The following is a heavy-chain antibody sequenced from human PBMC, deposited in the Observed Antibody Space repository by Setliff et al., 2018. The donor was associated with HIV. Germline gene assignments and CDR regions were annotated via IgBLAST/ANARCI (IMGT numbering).Heavy chain of an antibody. CDR1: GHTFTGYY. J-gene: IGHJ4*02. V-gene: IGHV1-2*06. Sequence: ASVKVSCKTSGHTFTGYYMHWVRQAPGEGLEWMGQINPNSGGTEYAPTFQGRVTLTRDTSIGTAYMELTSLRSDDTAVYYCARGGVILTGYSHFDYWGQGTLVTVSS. CDR2: INPNSGGT. CDR3: ARGGVILTGYSHFDY. D-gene: IGHD3-9*01.